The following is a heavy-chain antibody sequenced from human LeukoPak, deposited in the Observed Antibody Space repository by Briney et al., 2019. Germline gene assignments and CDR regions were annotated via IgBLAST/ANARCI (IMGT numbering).Heavy chain of an antibody. J-gene: IGHJ4*02. D-gene: IGHD2-2*02. CDR3: ARRYCSSTSCYMEFDY. CDR1: GGSFSGYY. V-gene: IGHV4-34*01. Sequence: SETLSLTCAVYGGSFSGYYWSWIRQPPGKGLEWIGEINHSGSTNYNPSLKSRVTISVDTSKNQFSLKLSSVTAADTAVYYCARRYCSSTSCYMEFDYWGQGTLVTVSS. CDR2: INHSGST.